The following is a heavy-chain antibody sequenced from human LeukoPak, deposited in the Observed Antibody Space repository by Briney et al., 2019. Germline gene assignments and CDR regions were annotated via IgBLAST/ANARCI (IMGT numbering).Heavy chain of an antibody. Sequence: SMRLSWAAYGLNFDDYAMHWVRQVPGKGLEWVAGISWNGGVIGSADSVKGRFTISRDNAKHSLSLQMNSLRAEDTALYYCAKDHGSGFYYFDYWGQGTLVTVSS. V-gene: IGHV3-9*01. D-gene: IGHD6-19*01. J-gene: IGHJ4*02. CDR3: AKDHGSGFYYFDY. CDR2: ISWNGGVI. CDR1: GLNFDDYA.